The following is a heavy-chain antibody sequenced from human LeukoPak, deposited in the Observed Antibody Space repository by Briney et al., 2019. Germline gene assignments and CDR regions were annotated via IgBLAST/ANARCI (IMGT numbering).Heavy chain of an antibody. D-gene: IGHD1-26*01. CDR2: ISAYNGNT. Sequence: ASMKVSCKASGYTFTSYGISWVRQAPGQGLEWMGWISAYNGNTNYAQKLQGRVTMTTDTSTSTAYMELRSLRSDDTAVYYCARDYGAWWEPTRPDACDIWGQGTMVTVSS. CDR3: ARDYGAWWEPTRPDACDI. J-gene: IGHJ3*02. CDR1: GYTFTSYG. V-gene: IGHV1-18*01.